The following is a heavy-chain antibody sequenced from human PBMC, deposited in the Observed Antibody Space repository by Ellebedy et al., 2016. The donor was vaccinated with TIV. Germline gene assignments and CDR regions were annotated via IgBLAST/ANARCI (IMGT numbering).Heavy chain of an antibody. D-gene: IGHD1-1*01. J-gene: IGHJ4*02. CDR2: INHSGSA. Sequence: GSLRLSXAASGFTFSTYSMNWIRQSPGKGLEWIGEINHSGSANYNPSLKSRVTISVDTSKNQFSLKLRSVTAADTALYYCAKTLDTYYFDSWGQGTLVTVSS. CDR1: GFTFSTYS. V-gene: IGHV4-34*08. CDR3: AKTLDTYYFDS.